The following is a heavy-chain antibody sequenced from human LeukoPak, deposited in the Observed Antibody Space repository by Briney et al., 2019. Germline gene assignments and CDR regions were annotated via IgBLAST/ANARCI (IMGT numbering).Heavy chain of an antibody. Sequence: PSETLSLTCTVSGGSISSVGYYWSWIPQHPGKGLEWIGYIYYNRSTYYNPSLKSRVTISVATSKTPSSMNLSSVTAPDTAVYYCARLTGTTSCWFDPWGQGTLVTVSS. D-gene: IGHD1-7*01. CDR1: GGSISSVGYY. J-gene: IGHJ5*02. CDR3: ARLTGTTSCWFDP. V-gene: IGHV4-31*03. CDR2: IYYNRST.